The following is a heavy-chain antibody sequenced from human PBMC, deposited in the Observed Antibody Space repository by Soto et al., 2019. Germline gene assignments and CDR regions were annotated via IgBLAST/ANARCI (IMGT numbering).Heavy chain of an antibody. Sequence: EVQLVESGGGLVQPGGSLRLSCAASGFTFSSYWMHWVRQAPGKGLVWVSRINSDGSSTSYADSVKGRITISRDNAKNTLYLQMNSLRAEDTAVYYCARGWRAAGNYFDYWGQGTLVTVSS. V-gene: IGHV3-74*01. D-gene: IGHD6-13*01. J-gene: IGHJ4*02. CDR2: INSDGSST. CDR3: ARGWRAAGNYFDY. CDR1: GFTFSSYW.